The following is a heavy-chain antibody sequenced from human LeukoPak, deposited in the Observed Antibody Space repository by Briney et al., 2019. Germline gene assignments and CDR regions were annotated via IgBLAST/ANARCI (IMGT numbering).Heavy chain of an antibody. CDR2: IIPIFGTA. J-gene: IGHJ6*02. CDR3: ARDPGVTGDPPLGLYYGMDV. V-gene: IGHV1-69*01. D-gene: IGHD7-27*01. CDR1: GGTFSSYA. Sequence: SVKVSCKASGGTFSSYAISWVRQAPGQGLEWTGGIIPIFGTANYAQKFQGRVTITADESTSTAYMELSSLRSEDTAVYYCARDPGVTGDPPLGLYYGMDVWGQGTTVTVSS.